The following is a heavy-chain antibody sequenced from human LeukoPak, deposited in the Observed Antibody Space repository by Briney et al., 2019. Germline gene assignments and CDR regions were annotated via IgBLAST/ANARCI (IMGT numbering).Heavy chain of an antibody. CDR2: IFWTDDK. Sequence: SGPTLVNPTQTLTLTCAFSGFSLSTSGVGVGWIRQPPGKALEWLAVIFWTDDKRYSPSLKSRLTITKDTSINQVVLTMTNVDPVDTATYYCAHRGAYGEGLGYWGQGTLVTVSS. V-gene: IGHV2-5*01. D-gene: IGHD4-17*01. CDR1: GFSLSTSGVG. J-gene: IGHJ4*02. CDR3: AHRGAYGEGLGY.